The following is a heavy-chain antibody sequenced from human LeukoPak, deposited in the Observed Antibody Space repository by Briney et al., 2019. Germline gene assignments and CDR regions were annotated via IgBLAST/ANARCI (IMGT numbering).Heavy chain of an antibody. J-gene: IGHJ6*03. Sequence: PGGSLRLSCAASGFTFSSYEMNWVRQAPGKGLEWVSYISSSGSTIYYADSVKGRFTISRDNAKNSLYLQMNSLRAEDTAVYYCARDATSPARYYYYYMDVWGKGTTVTVSS. V-gene: IGHV3-48*03. CDR1: GFTFSSYE. CDR3: ARDATSPARYYYYYMDV. CDR2: ISSSGSTI. D-gene: IGHD2-15*01.